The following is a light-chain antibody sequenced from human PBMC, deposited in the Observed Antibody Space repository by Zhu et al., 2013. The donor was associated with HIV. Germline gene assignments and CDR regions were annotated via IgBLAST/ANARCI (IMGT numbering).Light chain of an antibody. V-gene: IGKV3-20*01. CDR2: GAT. J-gene: IGKJ1*01. CDR1: QNIFTS. Sequence: PGGTATLSCRASQNIFTSLAWYQQKPGQAPRLLINGATIRVAGVPDRFSGSASGTDFTLTIGSLEPEDFAVYYCQQYGSSPPWTFGQGTKVEIK. CDR3: QQYGSSPPWT.